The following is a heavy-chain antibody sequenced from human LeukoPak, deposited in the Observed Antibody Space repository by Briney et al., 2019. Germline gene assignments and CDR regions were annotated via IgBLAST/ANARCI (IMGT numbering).Heavy chain of an antibody. CDR3: TRLCIKSSCYTWDY. D-gene: IGHD2-2*02. V-gene: IGHV4-34*01. J-gene: IGHJ4*02. Sequence: PSETLSLTCAVYGGSFSGYSWSWIRQPPGKGLEWIGEVNHSGSTNYSPSLKSRVTISVDTSKNQFSLKLSSVTAADTAAYFCTRLCIKSSCYTWDYWGQGALVTVSS. CDR1: GGSFSGYS. CDR2: VNHSGST.